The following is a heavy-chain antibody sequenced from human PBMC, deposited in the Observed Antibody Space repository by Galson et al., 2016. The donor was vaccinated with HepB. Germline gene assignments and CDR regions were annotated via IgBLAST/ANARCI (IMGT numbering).Heavy chain of an antibody. Sequence: QSGAEVKKPGESLKISCKGSGYRFSSYYIAWVRQMPGKGLEWMGIIYPGDSDTRYSPSFLGQVTISADKSITTAYLQWSSLKASDTAIYYCARSFQAYYFDYWGQGALVTVSS. CDR3: ARSFQAYYFDY. CDR1: GYRFSSYY. J-gene: IGHJ4*02. V-gene: IGHV5-51*01. CDR2: IYPGDSDT.